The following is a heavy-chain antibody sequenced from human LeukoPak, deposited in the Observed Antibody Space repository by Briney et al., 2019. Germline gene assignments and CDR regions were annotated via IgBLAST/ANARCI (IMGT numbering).Heavy chain of an antibody. V-gene: IGHV1-69*05. Sequence: GASVKVSCKASGGTFSSYAISWVRRAPGQGLEWMGRIIPIFGTANYAQKFQGRVTITTDESTSTAYMELSSLRSEDTAVYYCAREYGDYVIGFDYWGQGTLVTVSS. CDR2: IIPIFGTA. D-gene: IGHD4-17*01. CDR1: GGTFSSYA. CDR3: AREYGDYVIGFDY. J-gene: IGHJ4*02.